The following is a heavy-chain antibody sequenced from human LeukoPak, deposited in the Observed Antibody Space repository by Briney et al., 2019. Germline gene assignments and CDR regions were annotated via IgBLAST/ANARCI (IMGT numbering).Heavy chain of an antibody. CDR2: ISSSSSYI. Sequence: GGSLRLSCAASGFTFSSYSMNWVRQAPGKGLEWVSSISSSSSYIYYADSVKGRFTISRDNAKNSLYLQMNSLRAEDTAVYYCARHIQLWHDAFDIWGQGTMVTVSS. J-gene: IGHJ3*02. V-gene: IGHV3-21*01. CDR1: GFTFSSYS. CDR3: ARHIQLWHDAFDI. D-gene: IGHD5-18*01.